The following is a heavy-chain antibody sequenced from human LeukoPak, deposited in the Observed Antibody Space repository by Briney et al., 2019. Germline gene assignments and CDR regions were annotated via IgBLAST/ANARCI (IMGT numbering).Heavy chain of an antibody. CDR1: GYTFTGYD. Sequence: ASVKVSCKASGYTFTGYDMHWVRQAPGQGLEWMGWINPNSGGTNYAQKFQGWVTMTRDTSISTAYMELSRLRSDDTAVYYCARGSGASGIYGMDVWGQGTTVTVSS. J-gene: IGHJ6*02. V-gene: IGHV1-2*04. CDR2: INPNSGGT. CDR3: ARGSGASGIYGMDV. D-gene: IGHD3-10*01.